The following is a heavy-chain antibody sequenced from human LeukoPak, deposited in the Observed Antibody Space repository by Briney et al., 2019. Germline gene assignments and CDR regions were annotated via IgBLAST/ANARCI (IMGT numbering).Heavy chain of an antibody. CDR1: GFAFSIYE. CDR3: ARQDYDILTGFACDY. CDR2: ISSSSSYI. V-gene: IGHV3-21*01. D-gene: IGHD3-9*01. J-gene: IGHJ4*02. Sequence: GGSLRLSCAASGFAFSIYEMDWVRQAPGKGLEWVSSISSSSSYIYYADSVKGRFTISRDNAKNSLYLQMNSLRAEDTAVYYCARQDYDILTGFACDYWGQGTLVTVSS.